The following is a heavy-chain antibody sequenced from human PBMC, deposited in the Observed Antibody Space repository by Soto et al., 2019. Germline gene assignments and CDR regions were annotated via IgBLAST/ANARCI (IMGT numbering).Heavy chain of an antibody. Sequence: QVQLVQSGAEVKKPGSSVKVSCKASGGTFSSYAISWVRQAPGQGLEWMGGIIPIFGTANYAQKFQGRVTITADESTSTAYMEPSSLRSEDTAVYYCARVLRFLEWSTFNGMDVWGQGTTVTVSS. CDR1: GGTFSSYA. CDR3: ARVLRFLEWSTFNGMDV. J-gene: IGHJ6*02. V-gene: IGHV1-69*12. D-gene: IGHD3-3*01. CDR2: IIPIFGTA.